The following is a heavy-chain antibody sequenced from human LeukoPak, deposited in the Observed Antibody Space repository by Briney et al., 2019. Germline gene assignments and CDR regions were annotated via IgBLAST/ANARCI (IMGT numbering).Heavy chain of an antibody. CDR2: TNPSTGAT. Sequence: ASVKVSCKASGYAFATYDISWVRQAPGQGLEWMGWTNPSTGATKCAQKFQGRVVMTRDTSISTVYMEMSRLRPDDTAVYFCARDRWGDGFAYFDYWGQGTLATVSS. V-gene: IGHV1-2*02. CDR3: ARDRWGDGFAYFDY. CDR1: GYAFATYD. J-gene: IGHJ4*02. D-gene: IGHD5-24*01.